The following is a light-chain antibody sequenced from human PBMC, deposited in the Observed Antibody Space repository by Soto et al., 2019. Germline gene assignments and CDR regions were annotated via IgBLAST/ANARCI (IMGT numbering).Light chain of an antibody. V-gene: IGKV3-15*01. CDR1: QSVSSN. J-gene: IGKJ1*01. CDR2: GAS. Sequence: EIVMTQSPATLSVSPGERATLSCRARQSVSSNLAWYQQKPGQAPRLLIYGASTRATGIPARFSGSGSGTEFTLIISSLQSEDFAVYYCQQYNNWPPWTFDQGTKVDI. CDR3: QQYNNWPPWT.